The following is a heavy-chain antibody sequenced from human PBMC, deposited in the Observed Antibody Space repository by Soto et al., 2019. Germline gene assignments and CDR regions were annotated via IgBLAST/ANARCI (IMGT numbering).Heavy chain of an antibody. CDR1: GFSFSDYS. CDR3: ARDLHKMLSHKHYYYSLDV. D-gene: IGHD3-16*01. J-gene: IGHJ6*03. CDR2: ISNTAITD. V-gene: IGHV3-11*01. Sequence: QVHLVESGGDLVKPGGSLRLSCVASGFSFSDYSMTWMRQAPGGGLDFDAFISNTAITDYYADSVKGRFTISRDNARNSVYLQMDSLRAEDAAVYYCARDLHKMLSHKHYYYSLDVWGTGTTVTGSS.